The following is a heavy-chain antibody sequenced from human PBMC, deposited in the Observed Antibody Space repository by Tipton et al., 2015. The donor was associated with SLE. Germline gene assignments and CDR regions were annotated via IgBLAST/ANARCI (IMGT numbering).Heavy chain of an antibody. Sequence: TLSLTCAVYGGSFSGYYWSWIRQPPGKGLEWIGEINHSGSTNYNPSLKSRVTISVDTSKNQFSLKLSSVTAAGTAVYYCARLGYSSATYGMDVWGQGTTVTVSS. CDR3: ARLGYSSATYGMDV. V-gene: IGHV4-34*01. J-gene: IGHJ6*02. D-gene: IGHD6-19*01. CDR1: GGSFSGYY. CDR2: INHSGST.